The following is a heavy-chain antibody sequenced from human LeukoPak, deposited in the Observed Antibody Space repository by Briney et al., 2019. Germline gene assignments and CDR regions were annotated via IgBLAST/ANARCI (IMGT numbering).Heavy chain of an antibody. D-gene: IGHD2-21*01. CDR2: ISSSSSYI. CDR3: AREVRCGGDCYYYMDV. Sequence: PGGSLRLSCAASGFTFSSYSMNWVRQAPGKGLEWVSSISSSSSYIYYADSVKGRFTISRDNAKNSLYLQMNSLRAEDTAVYYCAREVRCGGDCYYYMDVWGKGTTVTISS. V-gene: IGHV3-21*01. J-gene: IGHJ6*03. CDR1: GFTFSSYS.